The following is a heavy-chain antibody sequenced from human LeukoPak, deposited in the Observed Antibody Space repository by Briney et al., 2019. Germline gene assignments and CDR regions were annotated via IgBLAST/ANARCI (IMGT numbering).Heavy chain of an antibody. D-gene: IGHD3-22*01. V-gene: IGHV1-69*05. Sequence: SVKVSCKASGGTFSSYAISWVRQAPGQGLEWMGRIIPIFGTANYAQRFQGRVTITTDESTSTAYMELSSLRSEDTAVYYCAGYYYDSSGYYRHWGQGTLVTVTS. J-gene: IGHJ4*02. CDR2: IIPIFGTA. CDR3: AGYYYDSSGYYRH. CDR1: GGTFSSYA.